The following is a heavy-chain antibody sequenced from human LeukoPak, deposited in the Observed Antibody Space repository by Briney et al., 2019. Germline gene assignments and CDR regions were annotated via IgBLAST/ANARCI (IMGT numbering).Heavy chain of an antibody. CDR3: AKDVGKWESLHFFDY. CDR2: VTTAGGNT. Sequence: PGRSLRLSCTVSGFTFNNFAMTWVRQPPGKGLEWVSTVTTAGGNTDYADSVKGRFTIFRDNSENTLYLQMNSLRAEDTAVYYCAKDVGKWESLHFFDYWGQGTLVTVSS. D-gene: IGHD1-26*01. CDR1: GFTFNNFA. V-gene: IGHV3-23*01. J-gene: IGHJ4*02.